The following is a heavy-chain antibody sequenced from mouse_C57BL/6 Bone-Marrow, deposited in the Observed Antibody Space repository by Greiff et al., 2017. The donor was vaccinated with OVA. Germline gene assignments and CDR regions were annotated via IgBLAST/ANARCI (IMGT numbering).Heavy chain of an antibody. CDR3: ARRGWDFDY. V-gene: IGHV5-6*02. Sequence: EVMLVESGGDLVKPGGSLKLSCAASGFTFSSYGMSWVRQTPDKRLEWVATISSGGSYTYYPDSVKGRFTISRDNAKNTLYPQMSSLKSEDTARYDCARRGWDFDYWGQGTTLTVSS. D-gene: IGHD1-1*02. J-gene: IGHJ2*01. CDR2: ISSGGSYT. CDR1: GFTFSSYG.